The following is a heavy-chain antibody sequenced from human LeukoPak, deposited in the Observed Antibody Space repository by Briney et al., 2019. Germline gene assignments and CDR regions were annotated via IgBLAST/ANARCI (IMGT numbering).Heavy chain of an antibody. Sequence: GASVKVSCKASGYTFSNYCMHWVRQAPGQGLEWMGGIIPIFGTANYAQKFQGRVTITADESTSTAYMELSSLRSEDTAVYYCARDKPGYGDYVADYWGQGTLVTVSS. V-gene: IGHV1-69*13. D-gene: IGHD4-17*01. CDR2: IIPIFGTA. CDR3: ARDKPGYGDYVADY. J-gene: IGHJ4*02. CDR1: GYTFSNYC.